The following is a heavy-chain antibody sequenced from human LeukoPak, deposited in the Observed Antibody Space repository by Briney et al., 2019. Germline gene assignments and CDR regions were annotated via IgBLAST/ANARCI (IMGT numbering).Heavy chain of an antibody. CDR3: VRGGSTHFQH. J-gene: IGHJ1*01. CDR2: IYSGGST. V-gene: IGHV3-53*01. CDR1: GFTFSSYW. Sequence: GGSLRLSCAASGFTFSSYWMSWVRQAPGKGLEWVSVIYSGGSTYYADSVKGRFTISRDNSKNTLYLQMNSLRAEDTAVYYCVRGGSTHFQHWGQGTLVTVSS. D-gene: IGHD3-16*01.